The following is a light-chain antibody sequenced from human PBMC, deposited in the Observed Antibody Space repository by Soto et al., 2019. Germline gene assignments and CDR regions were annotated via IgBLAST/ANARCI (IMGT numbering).Light chain of an antibody. Sequence: QSVLTQPPLVSGAPGQRVTISCTGRNSNIGTGYDVHWYQQLPGTAPKLLIYGNTNRPSGVPDRFSGNKSGTSASLAITGLQAEDEADYYCQSYDSSLSGSRFGGGTKLTVL. CDR2: GNT. CDR1: NSNIGTGYD. V-gene: IGLV1-40*01. CDR3: QSYDSSLSGSR. J-gene: IGLJ2*01.